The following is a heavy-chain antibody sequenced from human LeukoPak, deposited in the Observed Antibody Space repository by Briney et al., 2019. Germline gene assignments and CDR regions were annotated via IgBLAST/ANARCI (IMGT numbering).Heavy chain of an antibody. Sequence: GGSLRLSCAASGFTFSTYAMNWVRQAPGKGLEWVSGISDSGGGTYYADSVKGRFTISRDNSKNTLYLQMTSLRAEDTAVYYCALTYMTTRDYWGQGTLVTVSS. D-gene: IGHD4-17*01. CDR3: ALTYMTTRDY. CDR2: ISDSGGGT. J-gene: IGHJ4*02. CDR1: GFTFSTYA. V-gene: IGHV3-23*01.